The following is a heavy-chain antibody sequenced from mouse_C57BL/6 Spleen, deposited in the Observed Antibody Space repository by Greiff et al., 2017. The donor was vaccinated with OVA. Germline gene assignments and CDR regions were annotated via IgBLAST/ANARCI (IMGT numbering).Heavy chain of an antibody. D-gene: IGHD2-10*02. CDR2: IDPSDSET. V-gene: IGHV1-52*01. CDR1: GYTFTSYW. CDR3: ARSGSIYFDY. Sequence: VQLQQPGAELVRPGSSVKLSCKASGYTFTSYWMHCVKQRPIQGLEWIGNIDPSDSETHYNQKFKDKATLTVDKSSSTAYMQLSSLTSEDSAVYYCARSGSIYFDYWGQGTTLTVSS. J-gene: IGHJ2*01.